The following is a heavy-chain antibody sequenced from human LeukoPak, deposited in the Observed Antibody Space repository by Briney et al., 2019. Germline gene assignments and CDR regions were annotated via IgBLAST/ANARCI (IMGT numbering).Heavy chain of an antibody. J-gene: IGHJ4*02. CDR3: ASAGSGYSFDY. D-gene: IGHD3-22*01. CDR1: GGSISAYY. Sequence: SETLSLTCTVSGGSISAYYWSWIRQPPGKGLECIGYLYYSGGTNYNPSLRSRVTISVDTSKNQFSLKLSSVAAADTAVYYCASAGSGYSFDYWGQGTLVTVSS. CDR2: LYYSGGT. V-gene: IGHV4-59*01.